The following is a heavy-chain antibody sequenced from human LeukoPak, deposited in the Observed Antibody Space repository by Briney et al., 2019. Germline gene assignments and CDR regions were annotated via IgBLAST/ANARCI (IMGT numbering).Heavy chain of an antibody. CDR2: ISGSGGNT. Sequence: GGSLRLSCAASGFTFSSYAMSWVRQAPGKGLEWVSAISGSGGNTYYADSVKGRFTISRDNSKNTLYLQMNSLRAEDTPVYYCAKGPSLVVVVAAIPDWGQGTLVTVSP. V-gene: IGHV3-23*01. J-gene: IGHJ4*02. D-gene: IGHD2-15*01. CDR1: GFTFSSYA. CDR3: AKGPSLVVVVAAIPD.